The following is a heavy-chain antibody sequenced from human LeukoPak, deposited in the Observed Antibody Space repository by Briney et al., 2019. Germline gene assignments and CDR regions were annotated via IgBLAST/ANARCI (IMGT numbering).Heavy chain of an antibody. CDR2: IRQDGGER. D-gene: IGHD1-26*01. V-gene: IGHV3-7*01. Sequence: PGGSLRLSCAASGFTSGNNWLAWVRQAPGKGLEWVANIRQDGGERSYVDSVKGRFTISRDNAKNSLYLQMNSLKGEDTAVYYCARDVGALDLWGQGTMVTVSS. CDR1: GFTSGNNW. J-gene: IGHJ3*01. CDR3: ARDVGALDL.